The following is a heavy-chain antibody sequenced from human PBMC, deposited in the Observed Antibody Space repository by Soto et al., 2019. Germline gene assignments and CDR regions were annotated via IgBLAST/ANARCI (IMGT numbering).Heavy chain of an antibody. CDR3: ARVHYEYIWGAYSH. CDR2: IIPIFGTP. D-gene: IGHD3-16*01. Sequence: QVLLVQSGAEVKKPGSSVKVSCKASGGTFSNYAITWVRQAPGQGLEWMGGIIPIFGTPNYAQKFQGRVTITADESTSTAYMELSSLKSEDTAVYYCARVHYEYIWGAYSHWGQGTPVTVSS. V-gene: IGHV1-69*01. CDR1: GGTFSNYA. J-gene: IGHJ4*02.